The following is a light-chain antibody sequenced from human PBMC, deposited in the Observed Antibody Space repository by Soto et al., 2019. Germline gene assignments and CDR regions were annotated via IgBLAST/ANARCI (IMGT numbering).Light chain of an antibody. CDR1: QSVSSSY. Sequence: EIVLAQSPVTLSLSPGEGATLSCRASQSVSSSYLAWYQQKPGQAPRLLIYGSSSRATGIPDRFGGSGSGTDFTLTISRLEPEDFAVYFCQQFGSSPWTFGQGTKVDIK. V-gene: IGKV3-20*01. CDR3: QQFGSSPWT. CDR2: GSS. J-gene: IGKJ1*01.